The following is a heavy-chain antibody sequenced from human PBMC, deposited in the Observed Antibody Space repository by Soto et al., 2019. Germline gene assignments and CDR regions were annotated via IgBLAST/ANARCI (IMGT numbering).Heavy chain of an antibody. CDR3: AKARGSSSWYGLPYYYYYGMDV. J-gene: IGHJ6*02. D-gene: IGHD6-13*01. V-gene: IGHV3-23*01. Sequence: GSLRLSFASSGFTFSSYAMSWVRQAPGKGLEWVSAISGSGGSTYYADSVKGRFTISRDNSKNTLYLQMNSLRAEDTAVYYCAKARGSSSWYGLPYYYYYGMDVWGQGTTVTVSS. CDR2: ISGSGGST. CDR1: GFTFSSYA.